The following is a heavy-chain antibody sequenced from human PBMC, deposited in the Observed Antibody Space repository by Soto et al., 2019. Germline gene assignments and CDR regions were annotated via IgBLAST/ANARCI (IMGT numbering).Heavy chain of an antibody. D-gene: IGHD3-3*01. CDR1: GGSISSYY. Sequence: SETLSLTCTVSGGSISSYYWSWTRQPPGKGLEWIGYIYYSGSTNYNPSLKSRVTISVDTSKNQFSLKLSSVTAADTAVYYCARDXYDFWSGYLPHDYGMDVWGQGTTVTVSS. CDR2: IYYSGST. V-gene: IGHV4-59*01. J-gene: IGHJ6*02. CDR3: ARDXYDFWSGYLPHDYGMDV.